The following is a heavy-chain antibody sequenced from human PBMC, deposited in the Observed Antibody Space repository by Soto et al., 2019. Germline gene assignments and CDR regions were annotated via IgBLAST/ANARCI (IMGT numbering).Heavy chain of an antibody. D-gene: IGHD6-25*01. CDR1: GFTFITYD. Sequence: ASVKVSCKASGFTFITYDISWVRQAGQGLEWMGWMNPSNGNSGYAQKFRGRVTMTRNTSISTAYMELSSLRSDDSAVYFCARRKERSGPYYLDLWGQGTLVKVSS. V-gene: IGHV1-8*01. CDR3: ARRKERSGPYYLDL. J-gene: IGHJ4*02. CDR2: MNPSNGNS.